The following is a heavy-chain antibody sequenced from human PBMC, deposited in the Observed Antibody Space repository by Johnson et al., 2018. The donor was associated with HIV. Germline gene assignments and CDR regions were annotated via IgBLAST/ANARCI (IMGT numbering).Heavy chain of an antibody. CDR1: GFTFSSYG. CDR2: IRYDGSNK. CDR3: AKDRGSPGIPAAFDI. J-gene: IGHJ3*02. Sequence: VQLVESGGGVVQPGGSLRLSCAASGFTFSSYGMHWVRQAPGKGLEWVAFIRYDGSNKYYADSVKGRFTISRDNSRKTLYLQMNSLRAEDTALYYCAKDRGSPGIPAAFDIWGQGTMVTVSS. D-gene: IGHD1-26*01. V-gene: IGHV3-30*02.